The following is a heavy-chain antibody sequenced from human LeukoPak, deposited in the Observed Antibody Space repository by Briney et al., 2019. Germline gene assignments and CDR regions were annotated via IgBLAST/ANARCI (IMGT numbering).Heavy chain of an antibody. Sequence: GGSLRLSCAASGFTFSSYSMNWVRQAPGKGLEWVSSISSSSSYIYYADSVKGRFTISRDNAKNSLYLQMNSLRAEDTAVYYCARVPSDDDFWSGYLPYFDYWGQGNLVTVSS. CDR3: ARVPSDDDFWSGYLPYFDY. J-gene: IGHJ4*02. D-gene: IGHD3-3*01. V-gene: IGHV3-21*04. CDR1: GFTFSSYS. CDR2: ISSSSSYI.